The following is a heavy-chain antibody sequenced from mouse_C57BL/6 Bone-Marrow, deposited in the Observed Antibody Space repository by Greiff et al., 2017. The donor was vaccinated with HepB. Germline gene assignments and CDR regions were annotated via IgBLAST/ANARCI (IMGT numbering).Heavy chain of an antibody. CDR1: GFSFNTYA. V-gene: IGHV10-1*01. CDR2: IRSKSNNYAT. D-gene: IGHD2-4*01. CDR3: VREDYDYGHYYAMDY. Sequence: EVMLVESGGGLVQPKGSLKLSCAASGFSFNTYAMNWVRQAPGKGLEWVARIRSKSNNYATYYADSVKDRFTISRDDSESMLYLQMNNLKTEDTAMYYCVREDYDYGHYYAMDYWGQGTSVTVSS. J-gene: IGHJ4*01.